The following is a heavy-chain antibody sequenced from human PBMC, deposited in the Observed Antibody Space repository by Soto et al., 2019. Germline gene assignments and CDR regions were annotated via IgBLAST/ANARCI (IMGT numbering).Heavy chain of an antibody. D-gene: IGHD6-19*01. Sequence: GASVKVSCKASGGTFISYAISWVRQAPGQGLEWMGGIIPIFGTANYAQKFQGRVTITADKSTSTAYMELSSLRSEDTAVYYCAIEVDGPNYYYYYGMDVWGQGTTVTVSS. CDR1: GGTFISYA. V-gene: IGHV1-69*06. CDR3: AIEVDGPNYYYYYGMDV. CDR2: IIPIFGTA. J-gene: IGHJ6*02.